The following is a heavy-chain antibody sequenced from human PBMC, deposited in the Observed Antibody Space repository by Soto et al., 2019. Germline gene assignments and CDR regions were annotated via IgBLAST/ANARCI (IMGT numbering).Heavy chain of an antibody. CDR2: IQSGGPT. V-gene: IGHV3-66*01. D-gene: IGHD4-17*01. J-gene: IGHJ4*02. Sequence: GGSLRLSCAASGFTFSSKYMSWVRQAPGKGLEWVSLIQSGGPTYYADSVKGRFTISRDTSKNTLHLQMNSLRAEDTAVYYCAKSPPFTVTTLFFDYWGQGTLVTVSS. CDR3: AKSPPFTVTTLFFDY. CDR1: GFTFSSKY.